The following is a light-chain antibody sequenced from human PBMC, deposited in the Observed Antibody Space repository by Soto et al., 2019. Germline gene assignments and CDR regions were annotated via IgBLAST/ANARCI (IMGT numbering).Light chain of an antibody. CDR3: GSYTSTDTPFV. CDR1: SNDVGGYNY. Sequence: QSALAQHSCGSGSPRQSITISCTGTSNDVGGYNYVSWYQHPPGKGPKLIIYEVSNRPSGVSDRFSGSKSGNKSSLIISNLEAEDESDYYCGSYTSTDTPFVFGTATNVTVL. V-gene: IGLV2-14*01. J-gene: IGLJ1*01. CDR2: EVS.